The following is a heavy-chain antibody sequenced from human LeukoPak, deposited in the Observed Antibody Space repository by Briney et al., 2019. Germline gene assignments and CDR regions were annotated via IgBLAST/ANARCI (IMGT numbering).Heavy chain of an antibody. CDR1: GGSFSGYY. Sequence: SETLSLTCAVYGGSFSGYYWSWIRQPPGKGLEWIGEINHSGSTNYNPSLKSRVTISVDTSKNQFSLKLSSVTAADTAVYYCARGTFMVRGLFRPTLFDYWGQGTLDTVSS. V-gene: IGHV4-34*01. CDR3: ARGTFMVRGLFRPTLFDY. CDR2: INHSGST. J-gene: IGHJ4*02. D-gene: IGHD3-10*01.